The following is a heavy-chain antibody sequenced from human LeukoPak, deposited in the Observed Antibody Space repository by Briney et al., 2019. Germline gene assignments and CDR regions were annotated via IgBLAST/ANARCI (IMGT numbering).Heavy chain of an antibody. J-gene: IGHJ4*02. D-gene: IGHD6-6*01. Sequence: PSETLSLTCAVYGGSFSGYYWSWIRQPPGKGLEWIGEINHSGSTNYNPSLKSRVTISVDTSKNQFSLKLSSVTAADTAVYYCARDYGPAARFDYWGQGTLVTVSS. CDR1: GGSFSGYY. V-gene: IGHV4-34*01. CDR2: INHSGST. CDR3: ARDYGPAARFDY.